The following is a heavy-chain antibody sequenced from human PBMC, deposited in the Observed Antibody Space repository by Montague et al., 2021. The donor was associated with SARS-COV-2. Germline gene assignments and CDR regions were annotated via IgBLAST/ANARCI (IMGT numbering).Heavy chain of an antibody. V-gene: IGHV4-34*01. D-gene: IGHD4-23*01. CDR3: ARWDPQTLTMIGLRGKSASDY. Sequence: SETLSLIRAVYGGSFSGYYWTWIRQSPGKGLEWIAEINHSGTTNYNFNPSLRSRVTISVDTSKSQFSLKLSSVSAADTGVYYCARWDPQTLTMIGLRGKSASDYWSQGTLVTVSS. J-gene: IGHJ4*02. CDR1: GGSFSGYY. CDR2: INHSGTT.